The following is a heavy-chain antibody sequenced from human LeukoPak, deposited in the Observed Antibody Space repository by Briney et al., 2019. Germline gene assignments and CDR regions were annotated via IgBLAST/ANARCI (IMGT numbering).Heavy chain of an antibody. CDR1: GFTFSTYD. CDR3: AKERAGYTNPYYFDY. J-gene: IGHJ4*02. Sequence: GGSLRLSCAAWGFTFSTYDMRWVREAPGKGGEGVSNISGSGANTYYAGSVRGRFTISRDNSNNTLYLHMNSLRAEDTAVYYCAKERAGYTNPYYFDYWGQGTLVTVSS. V-gene: IGHV3-23*01. CDR2: ISGSGANT. D-gene: IGHD3-16*02.